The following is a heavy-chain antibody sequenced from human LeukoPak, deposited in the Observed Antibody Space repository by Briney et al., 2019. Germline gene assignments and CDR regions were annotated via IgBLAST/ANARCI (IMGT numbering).Heavy chain of an antibody. Sequence: SETLSLTCTVSGGAISSSSYYWGWISQPPGKGLGWIGSIYYSGSTYYNPSLKSRVTISVDTSKNQFSLKLSPVTAADTAVYYCASYVDTAMTFGYWGQGTLVTVSS. CDR1: GGAISSSSYY. CDR2: IYYSGST. V-gene: IGHV4-39*01. J-gene: IGHJ4*02. CDR3: ASYVDTAMTFGY. D-gene: IGHD5-18*01.